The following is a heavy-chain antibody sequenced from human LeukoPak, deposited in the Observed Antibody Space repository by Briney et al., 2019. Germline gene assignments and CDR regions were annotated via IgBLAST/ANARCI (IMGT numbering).Heavy chain of an antibody. CDR2: MNPNSGNT. CDR1: GYTFTGYY. V-gene: IGHV1-8*02. D-gene: IGHD3-10*01. Sequence: ASVKVSCKASGYTFTGYYMHWVRQAPGQGLEWMGWMNPNSGNTGYAQKFQGRVTMTRNTSISTAYMELSSLRSEDTAVYYCARVGESDAFDVWGQGTMVTVSS. J-gene: IGHJ3*01. CDR3: ARVGESDAFDV.